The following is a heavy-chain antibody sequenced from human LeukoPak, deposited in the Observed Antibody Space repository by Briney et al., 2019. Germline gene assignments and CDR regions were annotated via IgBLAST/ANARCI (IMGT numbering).Heavy chain of an antibody. D-gene: IGHD1-26*01. V-gene: IGHV4-38-2*02. CDR3: AREEFGGSYGY. CDR1: GYSISSGYY. J-gene: IGHJ4*02. Sequence: SETLSLTCTVSGYSISSGYYWGWIRQPPGKGLEWIGSIYHSGSTYYNPSLKSRVTISVDTSKNQFSLKLSSVTAADTAVYYCAREEFGGSYGYWGQGTLVTVPS. CDR2: IYHSGST.